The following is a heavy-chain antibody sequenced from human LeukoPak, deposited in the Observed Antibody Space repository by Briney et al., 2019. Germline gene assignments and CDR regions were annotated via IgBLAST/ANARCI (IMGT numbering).Heavy chain of an antibody. CDR2: IIPIFGTA. D-gene: IGHD6-13*01. CDR1: GGTFSSYA. J-gene: IGHJ6*03. CDR3: ASYIAAPRGRQYYYYYYMDV. V-gene: IGHV1-69*01. Sequence: GASVKVSCKASGGTFSSYAISWVRQAPGQGLEWMGGIIPIFGTANYAQKFQGRVTITADESTSTAYMELSSLRSEDTAVYYCASYIAAPRGRQYYYYYYMDVWGKGTTVTVSS.